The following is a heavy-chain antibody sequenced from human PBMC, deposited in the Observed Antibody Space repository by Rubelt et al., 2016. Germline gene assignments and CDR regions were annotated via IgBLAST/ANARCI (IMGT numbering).Heavy chain of an antibody. Sequence: QVQLQESGPGLVKPSETLSLTCTVSGGSISSYYWSWIRQPPGKGLEWIGSIYYSGSTYYNPSLKSRVTMSVDTSNNQFYRKLSVVTASRPVVYYCARQGDQTNYHDLDYWGQGTLVTVSS. CDR1: GGSISSYY. J-gene: IGHJ4*02. CDR3: ARQGDQTNYHDLDY. CDR2: IYYSGST. D-gene: IGHD4/OR15-4a*01. V-gene: IGHV4-59*04.